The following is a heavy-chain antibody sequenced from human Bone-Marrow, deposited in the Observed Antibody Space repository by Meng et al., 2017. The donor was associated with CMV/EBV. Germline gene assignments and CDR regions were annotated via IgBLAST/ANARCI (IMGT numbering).Heavy chain of an antibody. J-gene: IGHJ6*02. Sequence: ASVKVSCKASGYTFTSYGISWVRQAPGQGLEWMGWINPNSGGTNYAQKFQGRVTMTRDTSISTAYMELSRLRSDDTAVYYCAKLAIFGVAKDYYGMDVWGQGTTVTVSS. D-gene: IGHD3-3*01. CDR1: GYTFTSYG. V-gene: IGHV1-2*02. CDR3: AKLAIFGVAKDYYGMDV. CDR2: INPNSGGT.